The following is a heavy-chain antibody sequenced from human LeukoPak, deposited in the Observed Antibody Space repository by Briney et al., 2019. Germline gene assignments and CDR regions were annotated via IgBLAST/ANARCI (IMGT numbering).Heavy chain of an antibody. J-gene: IGHJ4*02. CDR2: IRIDGSDK. D-gene: IGHD2-15*01. Sequence: GGSLRLSCAASGFTFSNFGMHWVRQAPGKGLEWVAFIRIDGSDKQYADSVKGRFTISRDNSKDTLYLQMNSLRAEDTAVYYCALNPGGTVDYWGQGTLVTVSS. CDR3: ALNPGGTVDY. CDR1: GFTFSNFG. V-gene: IGHV3-30*02.